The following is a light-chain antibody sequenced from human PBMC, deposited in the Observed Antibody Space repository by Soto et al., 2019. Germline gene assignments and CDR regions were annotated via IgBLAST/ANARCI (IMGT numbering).Light chain of an antibody. J-gene: IGLJ1*01. CDR2: SNN. CDR1: SSNIGSNY. CDR3: AAWDASLGGFYV. Sequence: QPVLTQPPSASGTPGQRVAISCSGNSSNIGSNYVYWYQQFPGMAPKLIIYSNNHRPSGVPDRFSASKAGASASLAISGLQSGDEGDYYCAAWDASLGGFYVFGSGTKLTVL. V-gene: IGLV1-47*02.